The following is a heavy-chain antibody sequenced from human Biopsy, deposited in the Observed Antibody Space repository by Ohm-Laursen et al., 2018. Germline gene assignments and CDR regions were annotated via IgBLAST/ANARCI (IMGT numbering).Heavy chain of an antibody. V-gene: IGHV3-7*01. CDR1: GFIFSTYT. CDR2: IKEDGSEI. J-gene: IGHJ4*02. CDR3: ARGYSV. Sequence: GSLRLSCTASGFIFSTYTMNWVRQAPGEGLEWVATIKEDGSEIKYVASVKGRFTISRDNTESSLYLQMNNLTAEDTAVYYCARGYSVWGQGTLVTVSS. D-gene: IGHD5-18*01.